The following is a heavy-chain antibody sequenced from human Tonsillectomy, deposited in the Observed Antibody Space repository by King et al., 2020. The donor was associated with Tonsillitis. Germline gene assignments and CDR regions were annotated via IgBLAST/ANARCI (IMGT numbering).Heavy chain of an antibody. V-gene: IGHV3-23*04. Sequence: VQLVESGGGLVQPGGSLRLSCAASGFTFTSYAMSWVRQPPGKGLEWVSTISGFGVSTNYADSVKGRFTISRDKSKSTLYLQINSLRAEDPAVYYCAKDPREDNYHYYMDVWGKGTTVTVSS. CDR2: ISGFGVST. J-gene: IGHJ6*03. CDR1: GFTFTSYA. CDR3: AKDPREDNYHYYMDV.